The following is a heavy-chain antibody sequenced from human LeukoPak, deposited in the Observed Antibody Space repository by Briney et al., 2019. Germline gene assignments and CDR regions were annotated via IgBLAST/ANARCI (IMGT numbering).Heavy chain of an antibody. D-gene: IGHD3-22*01. Sequence: PGGSLSLSCAASGFSVRSNYMTWVRQAPGKGLEGVSVIYGGGNTYYADSVGGRFTISRDNSKNTLYLQMNSLRVEDTAMYYCARGRWSSSGYQDYWGRGTLVTVSS. J-gene: IGHJ4*02. V-gene: IGHV3-53*01. CDR1: GFSVRSNY. CDR3: ARGRWSSSGYQDY. CDR2: IYGGGNT.